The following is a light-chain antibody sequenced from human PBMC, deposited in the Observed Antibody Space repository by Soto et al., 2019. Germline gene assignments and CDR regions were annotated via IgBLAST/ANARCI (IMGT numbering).Light chain of an antibody. CDR3: QQYNNWPRAT. Sequence: EIMRTQSPATLSVSPGERATLSCRASQSVSSNLAWYQQKPVQAPRLLMFRTSSRATGFPARCSGSGSGTEFNLTISSLQSEDFGVYYCQQYNNWPRATFGGGTKVDI. V-gene: IGKV3-15*01. CDR2: RTS. CDR1: QSVSSN. J-gene: IGKJ4*01.